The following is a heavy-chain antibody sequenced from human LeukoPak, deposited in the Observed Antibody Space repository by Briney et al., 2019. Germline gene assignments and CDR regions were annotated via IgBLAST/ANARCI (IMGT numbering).Heavy chain of an antibody. D-gene: IGHD3-9*01. V-gene: IGHV4-59*01. CDR2: IYYTGTT. CDR3: ARGEDFERYYLAY. CDR1: GDSISSYY. Sequence: SETLSLTCAVYGDSISSYYWTWIRQIPGKGLEWIGYIYYTGTTNYNPLFESRATISVDTSKNQFSLKLTSVTAADTAVYFCARGEDFERYYLAYWGQGTLVTVSS. J-gene: IGHJ4*02.